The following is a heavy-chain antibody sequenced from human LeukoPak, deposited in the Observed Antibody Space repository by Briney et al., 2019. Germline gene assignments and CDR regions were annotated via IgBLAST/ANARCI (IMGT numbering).Heavy chain of an antibody. Sequence: GGSLRLSCAASGFTFSRYGMHWVRQAPGKGLEWVAVISYDGSNKYYADSVKGRFTISRDNSKNTLYLQMNSLRAEDTAVYYCARQMATKNTPFDYWGQGTLVTVSS. CDR3: ARQMATKNTPFDY. CDR1: GFTFSRYG. CDR2: ISYDGSNK. V-gene: IGHV3-30*03. J-gene: IGHJ4*02. D-gene: IGHD5-24*01.